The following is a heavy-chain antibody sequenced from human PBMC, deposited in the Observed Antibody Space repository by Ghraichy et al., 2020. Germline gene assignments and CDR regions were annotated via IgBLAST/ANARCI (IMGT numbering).Heavy chain of an antibody. V-gene: IGHV1-8*01. CDR1: GYTFTSYD. CDR2: MNPNSGNT. Sequence: ASVKVSCKASGYTFTSYDINWVRQATGQGLEWMGWMNPNSGNTGYAQKFQGRVTMTRNTSISTAYMELSSLRSEGTAVYYCARGGGTYYDFWRVEYYYGMDVWGQGTTVTVSS. J-gene: IGHJ6*02. CDR3: ARGGGTYYDFWRVEYYYGMDV. D-gene: IGHD3-3*01.